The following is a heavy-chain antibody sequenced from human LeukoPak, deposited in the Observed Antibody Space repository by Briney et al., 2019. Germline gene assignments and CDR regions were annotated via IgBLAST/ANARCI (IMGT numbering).Heavy chain of an antibody. J-gene: IGHJ4*02. Sequence: SETLSLTCTVSGGSISSYYWSWLRQPPGKGLEWIGYIYYSGSTNYNPSLKSRVTISVDTSKNQFSLNLSSVTAADTAVYYCARGDGYNTFDYWGQGTLVTVSS. D-gene: IGHD5-24*01. CDR3: ARGDGYNTFDY. CDR2: IYYSGST. V-gene: IGHV4-59*01. CDR1: GGSISSYY.